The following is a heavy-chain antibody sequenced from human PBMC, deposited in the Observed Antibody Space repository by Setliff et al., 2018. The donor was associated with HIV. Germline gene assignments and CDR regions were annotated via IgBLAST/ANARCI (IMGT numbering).Heavy chain of an antibody. CDR1: GYTFNNYG. Sequence: ASVKVSCKASGYTFNNYGVMWVRQAPGQGLEWMGWISGYGNRKYAQKFEGRLTVTTDTSTSTAYMELRTLRSDDTAVYFCASGRGIYGSGALEAYDIWGQGTMGTVS. J-gene: IGHJ3*02. CDR2: ISGYGNR. D-gene: IGHD3-10*01. V-gene: IGHV1-18*01. CDR3: ASGRGIYGSGALEAYDI.